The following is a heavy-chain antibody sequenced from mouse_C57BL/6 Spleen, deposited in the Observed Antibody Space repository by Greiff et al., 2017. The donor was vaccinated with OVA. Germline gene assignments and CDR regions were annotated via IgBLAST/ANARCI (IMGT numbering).Heavy chain of an antibody. J-gene: IGHJ2*01. CDR3: ARSYYYGNSSLGYCDY. D-gene: IGHD1-1*01. Sequence: VQRVESGAELMKPGASVKLSCKATGYTFTGYWIEWVKQRPGHGLEWIGEILPGSGSTNYNEKFKGKATFTADTSSNTAYMQLSSLTTEDSAIYYCARSYYYGNSSLGYCDYWGQGTTLTVSS. CDR2: ILPGSGST. V-gene: IGHV1-9*01. CDR1: GYTFTGYW.